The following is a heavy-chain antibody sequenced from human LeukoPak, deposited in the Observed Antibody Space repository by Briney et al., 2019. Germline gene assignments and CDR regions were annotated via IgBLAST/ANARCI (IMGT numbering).Heavy chain of an antibody. J-gene: IGHJ3*02. CDR2: ISGNSADI. V-gene: IGHV3-21*01. Sequence: GGSLRLSCAVSGFTFSHYTMNWIRQAPGKGLEWVSSISGNSADIYYADSLKGRFTISRDNAENSMYLQMNSLRAEDTALYYCVREPRSAILGDDTFDIWGPGTMVTVSA. CDR1: GFTFSHYT. D-gene: IGHD3-3*01. CDR3: VREPRSAILGDDTFDI.